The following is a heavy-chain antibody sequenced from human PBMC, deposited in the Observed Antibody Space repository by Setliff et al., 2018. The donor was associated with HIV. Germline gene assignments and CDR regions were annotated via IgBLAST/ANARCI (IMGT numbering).Heavy chain of an antibody. D-gene: IGHD1-26*01. CDR3: ARHYQHSWVGVDYYFMDV. Sequence: SETLSLTCTVSGGSISSSVYYWGWIRQPPGKGLEWIGNIYYSGSTYYNPSLKSRITISVDTSKNQFSLKLSSVTAADTAVYYCARHYQHSWVGVDYYFMDVWGKGTTVTVSS. CDR1: GGSISSSVYY. CDR2: IYYSGST. J-gene: IGHJ6*03. V-gene: IGHV4-39*01.